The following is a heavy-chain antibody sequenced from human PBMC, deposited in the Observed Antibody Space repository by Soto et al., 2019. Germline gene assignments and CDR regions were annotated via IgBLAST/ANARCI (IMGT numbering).Heavy chain of an antibody. D-gene: IGHD3-22*01. CDR1: GYTFTYYY. Sequence: ASVKVSCKASGYTFTYYYIHWVRQAPGQGLEWMGIINPSGGSTSYAQKFQGRVTMTRDTSTSTVYMELSSLRSEDTAVYYCARGGQTYDSSGYYQNFDYWGQGTLVTVSS. V-gene: IGHV1-46*01. CDR3: ARGGQTYDSSGYYQNFDY. CDR2: INPSGGST. J-gene: IGHJ4*02.